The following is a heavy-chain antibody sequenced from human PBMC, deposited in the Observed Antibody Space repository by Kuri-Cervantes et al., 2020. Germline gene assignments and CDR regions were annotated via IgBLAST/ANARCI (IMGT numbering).Heavy chain of an antibody. Sequence: SETLSLTCAVYGGSFSGYYWSWIRQPPGKGLEWIGEINHSGSTNYNPPLKSRVTISVDTSKNQFSLKLSSVTAADTAVYYCARGSVIRLRRPFDYWGQGTLVTVSS. D-gene: IGHD2/OR15-2a*01. J-gene: IGHJ4*02. V-gene: IGHV4-34*01. CDR1: GGSFSGYY. CDR3: ARGSVIRLRRPFDY. CDR2: INHSGST.